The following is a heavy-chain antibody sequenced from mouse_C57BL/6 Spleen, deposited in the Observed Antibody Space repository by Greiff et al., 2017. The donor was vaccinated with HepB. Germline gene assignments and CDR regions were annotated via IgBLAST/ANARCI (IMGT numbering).Heavy chain of an antibody. CDR2: IDPEDGET. D-gene: IGHD1-1*01. CDR1: GFNIKDYY. V-gene: IGHV14-2*01. J-gene: IGHJ4*01. CDR3: ASPPGSSYGYAMDY. Sequence: EVKLMESGAELVKPGASVKLSCTASGFNIKDYYMHWVKQRTEQGLEWIGRIDPEDGETKYAPKFQGKATITADTSSNTAYLQLSSLTSEDTAVYYCASPPGSSYGYAMDYWGQGTSVTVSS.